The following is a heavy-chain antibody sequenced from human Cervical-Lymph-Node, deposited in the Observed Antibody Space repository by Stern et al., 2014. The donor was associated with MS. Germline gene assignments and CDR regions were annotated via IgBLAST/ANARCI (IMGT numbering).Heavy chain of an antibody. J-gene: IGHJ3*02. CDR1: GYSFSIYW. Sequence: EVQLVESGAEVKKPGESLRISCKASGYSFSIYWIAWVRQMPGNGLEWMGIVYPRDSDTRYSPSFQGQVTISADKSIGTAYLHWRSLKASDSAIYYCARLTYSGAYWNAFEIWGQGTTVTVSS. CDR3: ARLTYSGAYWNAFEI. V-gene: IGHV5-51*03. D-gene: IGHD1-26*01. CDR2: VYPRDSDT.